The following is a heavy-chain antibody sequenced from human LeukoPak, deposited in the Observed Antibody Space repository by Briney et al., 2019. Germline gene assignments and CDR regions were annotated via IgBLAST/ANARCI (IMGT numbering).Heavy chain of an antibody. CDR2: IYYSGST. D-gene: IGHD3-3*01. CDR3: ARVYYDVWSGWTFDY. CDR1: GGSISSYY. J-gene: IGHJ4*02. V-gene: IGHV4-59*01. Sequence: SETLSLTCTVSGGSISSYYWSWIRQPPGKGLEWIGYIYYSGSTNYNPSLKSRVTISVDTSKNQFSLKLSSVTAADTAVYYCARVYYDVWSGWTFDYWGQGTLVTVSS.